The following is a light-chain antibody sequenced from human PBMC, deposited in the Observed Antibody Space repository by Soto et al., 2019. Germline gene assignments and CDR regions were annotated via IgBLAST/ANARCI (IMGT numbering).Light chain of an antibody. CDR2: DVS. CDR3: SSYTSSSTLLEV. CDR1: SSDVGGYNY. Sequence: QSVLTQPASVSGSPGQSITISCTGTSSDVGGYNYVSWYQQHPGKAPKLMIYDVSNRPSGVSNRFSGSKSGNTASLTISGLQAEDEADYYCSSYTSSSTLLEVFGTGTKLTVL. V-gene: IGLV2-14*01. J-gene: IGLJ1*01.